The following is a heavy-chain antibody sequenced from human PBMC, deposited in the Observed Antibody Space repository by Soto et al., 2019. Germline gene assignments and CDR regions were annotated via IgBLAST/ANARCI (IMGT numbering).Heavy chain of an antibody. V-gene: IGHV3-30*02. D-gene: IGHD3-22*01. J-gene: IGHJ4*02. CDR3: AKDTYYYDRSGYYTYDH. Sequence: GGSLRLSCAASGFTFSTYVMHWVRQAPGKGLEWVAVLWYDGSNENYADSVKGRFTISRDNSRNTPDLQMNSLRAEDTAVYYCAKDTYYYDRSGYYTYDHWGQGTQVTVSS. CDR2: LWYDGSNE. CDR1: GFTFSTYV.